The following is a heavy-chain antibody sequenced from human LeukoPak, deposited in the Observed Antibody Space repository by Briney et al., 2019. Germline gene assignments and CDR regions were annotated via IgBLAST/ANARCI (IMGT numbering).Heavy chain of an antibody. CDR3: ARIRHYYDSSGYYPHIDY. J-gene: IGHJ4*02. CDR1: GFSLSTSGMC. Sequence: SGPALVKPTQTLTLTCTFSGFSLSTSGMCVSWIRQPPGKALEWLARIDWDDDKYYSTSLKTRLTISKDTSKNQVVLTMTNKDPVDTATYYCARIRHYYDSSGYYPHIDYWGQGTLVTVSS. V-gene: IGHV2-70*11. D-gene: IGHD3-22*01. CDR2: IDWDDDK.